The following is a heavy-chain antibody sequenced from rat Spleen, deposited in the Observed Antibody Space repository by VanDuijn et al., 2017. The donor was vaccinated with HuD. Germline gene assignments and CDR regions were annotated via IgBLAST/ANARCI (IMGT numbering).Heavy chain of an antibody. CDR3: SPLPGSNLDY. J-gene: IGHJ2*01. CDR2: MRYDGDT. CDR1: GFSLTGNN. Sequence: QVQLKESGPGLVQPSQTLSLTCTVSGFSLTGNNVHWVRQPPGKGLEWMGRMRYDGDTYYNSALKSRLSISRDTSKNQVFLKMNSLRSEDTATYYCSPLPGSNLDYWGQGVMVTVSP. D-gene: IGHD1-4*01. V-gene: IGHV2-63*01.